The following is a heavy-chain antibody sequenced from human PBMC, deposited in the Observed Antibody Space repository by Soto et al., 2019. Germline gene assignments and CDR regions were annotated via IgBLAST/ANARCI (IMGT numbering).Heavy chain of an antibody. D-gene: IGHD6-6*01. CDR1: GGTFSSYA. Sequence: SVKVSCKASGGTFSSYAISWVRQAPGQGLEWMGGIIPIFGTANYAQKFQGRVTITADESTSTAYMELSSLRSEDTAVYYCAVVDSSSSFIYYYGMDVWGQGTTVTVSS. J-gene: IGHJ6*02. CDR2: IIPIFGTA. V-gene: IGHV1-69*13. CDR3: AVVDSSSSFIYYYGMDV.